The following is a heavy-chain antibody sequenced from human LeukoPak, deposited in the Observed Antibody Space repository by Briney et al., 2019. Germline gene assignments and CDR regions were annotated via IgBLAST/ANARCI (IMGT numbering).Heavy chain of an antibody. CDR2: IYYSGST. D-gene: IGHD3-22*01. CDR3: ARGHYYDSSGYPPVGAFDI. Sequence: SQTLSLTCTVSGGSISSGGYYWSWIRQHPGKGLEWIGYIYYSGSTYYNPSLKSRVTISVDTSKNQFSLKLSSVTAADTAVYYCARGHYYDSSGYPPVGAFDIWGQGTMVTVS. V-gene: IGHV4-31*03. CDR1: GGSISSGGYY. J-gene: IGHJ3*02.